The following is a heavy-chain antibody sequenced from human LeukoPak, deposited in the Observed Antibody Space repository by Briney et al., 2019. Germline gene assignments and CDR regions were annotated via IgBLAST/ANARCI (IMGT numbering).Heavy chain of an antibody. CDR2: ISAYNGNT. CDR1: GYTFTSYG. Sequence: ASVKVSCKASGYTFTSYGISWVRQAPGQGLEWMGWISAYNGNTNYAQKLQGRVTMTTDTSTSTAYMELRSLRSDDTAVYYCARDRYYDILTGYHNVKNYYYGMDVWGQGTTVTVSS. D-gene: IGHD3-9*01. CDR3: ARDRYYDILTGYHNVKNYYYGMDV. J-gene: IGHJ6*02. V-gene: IGHV1-18*01.